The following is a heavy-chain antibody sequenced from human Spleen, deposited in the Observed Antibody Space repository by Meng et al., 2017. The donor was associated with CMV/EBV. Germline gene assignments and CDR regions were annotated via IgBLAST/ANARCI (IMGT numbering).Heavy chain of an antibody. D-gene: IGHD2-2*01. CDR3: ARNLCSSTSCYGMDV. CDR1: GYTFTSYY. V-gene: IGHV1-46*01. J-gene: IGHJ6*02. Sequence: ASVKVSCKASGYTFTSYYMHWVRQAPGQGLEWMGIINPSGGSTSYAQKFQGRVTMTRDTSTSTVYMELSSLRSEDTAMYYCARNLCSSTSCYGMDVWGQGTTVTVSS. CDR2: INPSGGST.